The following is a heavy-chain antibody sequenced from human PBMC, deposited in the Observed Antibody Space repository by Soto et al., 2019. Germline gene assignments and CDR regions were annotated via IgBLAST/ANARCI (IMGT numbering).Heavy chain of an antibody. D-gene: IGHD6-19*01. V-gene: IGHV3-23*01. CDR3: AKRDSSGWYYFDY. J-gene: IGHJ4*02. Sequence: EVQLLESGGGLVQPGGSLRLSCAASGFTFSSYGISWVRQAPGKGLEWVSAITGSGGGTYYADSVKGRLTISRDNSKNTLFLQMNGLRAEDTAVYYCAKRDSSGWYYFDYWGQGSLVTVSS. CDR1: GFTFSSYG. CDR2: ITGSGGGT.